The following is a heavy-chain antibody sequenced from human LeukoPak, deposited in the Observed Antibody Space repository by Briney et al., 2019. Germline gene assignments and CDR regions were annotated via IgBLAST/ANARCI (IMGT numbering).Heavy chain of an antibody. J-gene: IGHJ4*02. CDR1: GFTFSSYA. CDR2: ISGSGGST. Sequence: GGSLRLSCVASGFTFSSYAINWVRQVPGKGLEWVSAISGSGGSTFYVDSVKGRFTISRDNSKNTLCLQMNSLGADDTAVYYCAKGNWRYFDYWGQGTLVTVSS. V-gene: IGHV3-23*01. CDR3: AKGNWRYFDY. D-gene: IGHD1-1*01.